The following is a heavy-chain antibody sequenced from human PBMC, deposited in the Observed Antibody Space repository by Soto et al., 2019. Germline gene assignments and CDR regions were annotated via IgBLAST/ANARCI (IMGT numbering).Heavy chain of an antibody. D-gene: IGHD6-13*01. V-gene: IGHV3-23*01. CDR1: GFTFSSYA. J-gene: IGHJ5*02. CDR2: ISGSGGST. CDR3: AKQLEQQLVRINWFDP. Sequence: PGGSLRLSCAASGFTFSSYAMSWVRQAPGKGLEWVSAISGSGGSTCYGDSVKGRFTISRDNSKNALYLQMNSLRAEDTAVYYCAKQLEQQLVRINWFDPWGQGTLVTVSS.